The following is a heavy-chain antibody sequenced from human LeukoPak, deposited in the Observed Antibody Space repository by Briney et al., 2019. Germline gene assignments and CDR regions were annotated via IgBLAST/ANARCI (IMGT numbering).Heavy chain of an antibody. J-gene: IGHJ4*02. CDR3: VRDRDGSHDY. CDR1: GGSFSGYF. Sequence: SETLSLTCAVYGGSFSGYFWTWIRQPPGKGLEWIGEINHSGSTNYSPSLKSRVTISLDTSKNQFSLKLSSVTAADTAVYYCVRDRDGSHDYWGQGTQVTVSS. CDR2: INHSGST. V-gene: IGHV4-34*01. D-gene: IGHD1-26*01.